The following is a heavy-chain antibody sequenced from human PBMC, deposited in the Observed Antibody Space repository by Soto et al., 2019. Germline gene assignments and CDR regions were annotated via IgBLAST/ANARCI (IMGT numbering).Heavy chain of an antibody. J-gene: IGHJ6*03. CDR3: ARVLISRWPHYYYYYMDV. Sequence: QVQLEQSGAEVKKPGASVKVSCKASGYTFTSYGIIWVRQAPGQGLEWMGWISAYNGNTNYAQKLQGRVTMTTDTSTSTAYRELRSLRSDDTAVYYCARVLISRWPHYYYYYMDVWGKGTTVTVSS. D-gene: IGHD6-13*01. V-gene: IGHV1-18*01. CDR2: ISAYNGNT. CDR1: GYTFTSYG.